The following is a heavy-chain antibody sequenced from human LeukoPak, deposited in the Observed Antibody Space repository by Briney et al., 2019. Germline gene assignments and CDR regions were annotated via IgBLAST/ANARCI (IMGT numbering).Heavy chain of an antibody. CDR3: AKGGKWDVAPFDY. J-gene: IGHJ4*02. CDR2: ISGGGGGT. Sequence: GGSLRLSCAASGFTFSSYAMSWVRQAPGKGLEWVSVISGGGGGTYYTDSVKGRFTISRDNSKNTLYLQVNSLRAEDTAVYYCAKGGKWDVAPFDYWGQGTLVTVSS. D-gene: IGHD1-26*01. V-gene: IGHV3-23*01. CDR1: GFTFSSYA.